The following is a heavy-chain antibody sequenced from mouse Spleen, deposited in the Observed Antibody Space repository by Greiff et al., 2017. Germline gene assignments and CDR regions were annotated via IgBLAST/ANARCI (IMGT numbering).Heavy chain of an antibody. CDR3: ARSGGNYDFDY. CDR2: IYPRSGNT. V-gene: IGHV1-81*01. Sequence: QVQLQQSGAELARPGASVKLSCKASGYTFTSYGISWVKQRTGQGLEWIGEIYPRSGNTYYNEKFKGKATLTVDKSSSTAYMQLSSLTSEDSAVYFCARSGGNYDFDYWGQGTTLTVSS. CDR1: GYTFTSYG. D-gene: IGHD2-1*01. J-gene: IGHJ2*01.